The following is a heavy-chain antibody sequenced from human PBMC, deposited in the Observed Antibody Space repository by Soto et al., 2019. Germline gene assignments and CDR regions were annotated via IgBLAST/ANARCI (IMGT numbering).Heavy chain of an antibody. Sequence: QVQLVQSGAEVKKPGSSVKVSCKASGGTFSRYTISWVRQAPGQGLEWMGRIIPILGIANYAQKFQGRVTITADKSTSTAYMELSSLRSEDTAVYYCARVFSDSYGYYYYYGMDVWGQGTTVTVSS. CDR2: IIPILGIA. CDR1: GGTFSRYT. D-gene: IGHD5-18*01. CDR3: ARVFSDSYGYYYYYGMDV. V-gene: IGHV1-69*02. J-gene: IGHJ6*02.